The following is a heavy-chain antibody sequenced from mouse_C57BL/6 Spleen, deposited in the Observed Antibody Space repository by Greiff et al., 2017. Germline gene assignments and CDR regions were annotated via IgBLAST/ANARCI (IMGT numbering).Heavy chain of an antibody. CDR1: GYTFTDYY. CDR3: ARGRKLLTGAYFDY. V-gene: IGHV1-26*01. CDR2: INPNNGGT. J-gene: IGHJ2*01. Sequence: VQLQQSGPELVKPGASVKISCKASGYTFTDYYMNWVKQSHGKSLEWIGDINPNNGGTSYNQKFKGKATLTVDKSSSTAYMELRSLTSEDSAVYYCARGRKLLTGAYFDYWGKGTTLTVSS. D-gene: IGHD4-1*01.